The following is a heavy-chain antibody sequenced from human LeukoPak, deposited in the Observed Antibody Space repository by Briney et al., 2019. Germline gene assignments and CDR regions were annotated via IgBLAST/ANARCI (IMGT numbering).Heavy chain of an antibody. Sequence: PSEALSLTCTVSGGSIVSGDSYWTWIRQPPGKGLEFVGYIYHSGNTYYNSSLESRVTISVDRSKNQFSLKLSSVTAADTAVYYCARGVLGYCSSTSCYWFDPWGQGTLVTVSS. CDR2: IYHSGNT. J-gene: IGHJ5*02. CDR3: ARGVLGYCSSTSCYWFDP. V-gene: IGHV4-30-2*01. D-gene: IGHD2-2*01. CDR1: GGSIVSGDSY.